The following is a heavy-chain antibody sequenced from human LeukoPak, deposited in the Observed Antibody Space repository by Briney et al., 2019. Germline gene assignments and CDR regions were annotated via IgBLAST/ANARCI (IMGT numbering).Heavy chain of an antibody. CDR2: IYSGGST. CDR1: GFTVSSNY. Sequence: GGSLRLSCAASGFTVSSNYMSWVRQAPGKGLEWVSVIYSGGSTYYADSVKGRFTISRDNSKNTLYLQMNSLRAEDTAVYYCATRVFGRSEKYDYVWGSSYWGQGTLVTVSS. J-gene: IGHJ4*02. D-gene: IGHD3-16*01. V-gene: IGHV3-66*01. CDR3: ATRVFGRSEKYDYVWGSSY.